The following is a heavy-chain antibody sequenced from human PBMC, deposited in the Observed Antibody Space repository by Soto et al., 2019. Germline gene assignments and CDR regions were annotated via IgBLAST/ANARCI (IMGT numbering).Heavy chain of an antibody. D-gene: IGHD1-1*01. V-gene: IGHV3-30*07. CDR3: AREHTTHCFDN. Sequence: QVQLVESGGGVVQPGRSLRLSCAASGFTLTKYAMHWVRQAPGKGLEWVALISYNERNKNYADSVKGRFSISRDDSKNTLFLQINSLRNEDTAVYYCAREHTTHCFDNWGQGTLVTVSS. J-gene: IGHJ4*02. CDR1: GFTLTKYA. CDR2: ISYNERNK.